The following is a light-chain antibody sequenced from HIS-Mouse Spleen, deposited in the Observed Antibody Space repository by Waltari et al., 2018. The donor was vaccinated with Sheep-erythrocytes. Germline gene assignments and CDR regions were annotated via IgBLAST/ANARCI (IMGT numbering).Light chain of an antibody. Sequence: QSVLTQPPSVSEAPRQRVTISCSGSSSNIGNNAVNWYQQLPGKAPKLLINYDDLLPSGVVDRLSGSKSGTSASLAISGLQSEDEADYYCAAWDDSLNGWVFGGGTKLTVL. CDR1: SSNIGNNA. V-gene: IGLV1-36*01. CDR2: YDD. CDR3: AAWDDSLNGWV. J-gene: IGLJ3*02.